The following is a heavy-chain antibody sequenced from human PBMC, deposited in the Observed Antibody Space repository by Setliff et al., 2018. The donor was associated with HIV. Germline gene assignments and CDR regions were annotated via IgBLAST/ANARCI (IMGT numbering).Heavy chain of an antibody. J-gene: IGHJ4*02. V-gene: IGHV4-59*11. Sequence: KPSETLSLTCVISGGSMGSHYWSWIRQSPGKGLEWIGNIHYTGISDINPSLKSRITISLDTSKSQFSLKLGSVTAADTAVYFCSTVVTLAYCHDGLCPAFDSWGQGALVTVSS. CDR1: GGSMGSHY. D-gene: IGHD2-8*01. CDR3: STVVTLAYCHDGLCPAFDS. CDR2: IHYTGIS.